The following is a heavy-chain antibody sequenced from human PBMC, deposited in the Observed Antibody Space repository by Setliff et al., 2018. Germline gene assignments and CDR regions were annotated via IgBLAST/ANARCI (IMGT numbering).Heavy chain of an antibody. CDR3: AASRAYTGAVEEWFLPKTFDF. CDR2: IYVTEST. D-gene: IGHD3-10*01. CDR1: GDSISNYY. V-gene: IGHV4-4*07. J-gene: IGHJ4*02. Sequence: SETLSLTCTVSGDSISNYYWNWIRQPAGKGLEWIGRIYVTESTKYNPSLKSRVTLSIDTSKNQFSLKLSSVTAADAALYYCAASRAYTGAVEEWFLPKTFDFWGQGSQVTVSA.